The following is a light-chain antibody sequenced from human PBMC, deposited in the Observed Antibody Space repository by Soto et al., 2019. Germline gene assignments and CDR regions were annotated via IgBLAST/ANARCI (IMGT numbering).Light chain of an antibody. J-gene: IGKJ1*01. CDR2: LGS. CDR1: QSLLHSNGNIY. CDR3: MQAIQAPRT. V-gene: IGKV2-28*01. Sequence: VLTQSPLSLPVTPGEPASISCRSSQSLLHSNGNIYLDWYLQKPGQSPQLLIYLGSIRASGVPDRFRGRGSGTDFTLKITRVEAEDVGVYYCMQAIQAPRTFGLGTKVEIK.